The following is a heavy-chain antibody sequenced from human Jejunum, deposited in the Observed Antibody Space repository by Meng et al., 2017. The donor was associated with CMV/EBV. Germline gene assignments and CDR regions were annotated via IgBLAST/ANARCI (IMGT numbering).Heavy chain of an antibody. CDR3: ARGRSASILFWLQP. CDR2: ISYDGNKG. V-gene: IGHV3-30*04. Sequence: SGISFYNYALHWVRLVPGKGLERVAVISYDGNKGYYTDSVEGRFTVSRDDSKSTVYLQMDNLGPEDTAVYYCARGRSASILFWLQPWGQGTPVTVSS. CDR1: GISFYNYA. D-gene: IGHD6-6*01. J-gene: IGHJ5*02.